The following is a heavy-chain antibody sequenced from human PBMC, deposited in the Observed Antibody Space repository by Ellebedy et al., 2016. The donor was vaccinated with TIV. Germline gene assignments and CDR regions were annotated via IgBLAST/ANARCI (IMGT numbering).Heavy chain of an antibody. V-gene: IGHV3-21*01. Sequence: GGSLRLSXAASGFTFSSYSMNWVRQAPGKGLEWVSSISSSSSYIYYADSVKGRFTISRDNAKNSLYLQMNSLRAEDTAVYYCARLALSSGYYYGGRLLVYYFDYWGQGTLVTVSS. CDR2: ISSSSSYI. CDR1: GFTFSSYS. D-gene: IGHD3-22*01. J-gene: IGHJ4*02. CDR3: ARLALSSGYYYGGRLLVYYFDY.